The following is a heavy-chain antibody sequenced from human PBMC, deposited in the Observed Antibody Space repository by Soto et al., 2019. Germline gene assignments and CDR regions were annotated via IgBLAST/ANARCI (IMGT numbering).Heavy chain of an antibody. D-gene: IGHD6-19*01. CDR3: PRDHSSGSPALEF. V-gene: IGHV1-2*02. CDR2: INPTHGST. CDR1: GYTYTNFF. J-gene: IGHJ4*02. Sequence: ASVKVSCKASGYTYTNFFIHCERQATGQGLEWVGWINPTHGSTKFAETFPGRVTMPRGTSASTAYXEVCNLNYHDTPLYYCPRDHSSGSPALEFGAQGTLVTVAS.